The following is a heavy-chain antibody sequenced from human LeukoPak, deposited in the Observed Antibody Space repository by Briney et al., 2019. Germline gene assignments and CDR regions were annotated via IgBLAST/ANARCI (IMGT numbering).Heavy chain of an antibody. J-gene: IGHJ4*02. CDR3: ARGQFWSGYSI. V-gene: IGHV4-59*08. D-gene: IGHD3-3*02. CDR1: GGSISSYY. Sequence: SETLSLTCSVSGGSISSYYWSWIRQPPGKGLEWIGYIYYSGSTNFKSPLKSRVTMSGDTSKNQFSLNLSSVTAADTAVYYCARGQFWSGYSIWGQGTLVTVSS. CDR2: IYYSGST.